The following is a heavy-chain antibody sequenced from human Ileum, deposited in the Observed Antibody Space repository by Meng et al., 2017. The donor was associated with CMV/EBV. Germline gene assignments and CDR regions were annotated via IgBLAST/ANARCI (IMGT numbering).Heavy chain of an antibody. CDR2: ISWNSGSM. V-gene: IGHV3-9*03. J-gene: IGHJ6*02. Sequence: GGSLRLSCAASGFTFDDYAMHWVRQAPGKGLEWVSGISWNSGSMVYADSVKGRFIISRDNAKNSLYMQMNSLRAEDMALYYCAKDISSSYYYYGMDVWGQGTTVTGYS. CDR3: AKDISSSYYYYGMDV. CDR1: GFTFDDYA.